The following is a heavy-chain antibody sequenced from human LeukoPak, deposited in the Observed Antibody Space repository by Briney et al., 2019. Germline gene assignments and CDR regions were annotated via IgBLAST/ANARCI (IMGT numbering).Heavy chain of an antibody. CDR2: IDPSDSYT. Sequence: GEPLRISCKGSGYSFTSYWISWVRQMPGKGLEWMGRIDPSDSYTNYSPSLQGHVTISADKSISTAYLRWSSLKASDTAMYYCARATLIAAAGQYNWFDPWGQGTLVTVSS. CDR1: GYSFTSYW. D-gene: IGHD6-13*01. V-gene: IGHV5-10-1*01. CDR3: ARATLIAAAGQYNWFDP. J-gene: IGHJ5*02.